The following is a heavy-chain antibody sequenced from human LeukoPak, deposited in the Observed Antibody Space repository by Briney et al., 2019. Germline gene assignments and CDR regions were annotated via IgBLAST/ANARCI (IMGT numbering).Heavy chain of an antibody. CDR3: ARLSGSGPQLVLGWFDP. CDR2: IYTSGST. Sequence: SETLSLTCTVSGGSISSGSYYWSWIRQPAGKGLEWIGRIYTSGSTNYNPSLKSRVTISVDTSKNQFSLKLSSVTAADTAVYYCARLSGSGPQLVLGWFDPWGQGTLVTVSS. CDR1: GGSISSGSYY. D-gene: IGHD6-13*01. V-gene: IGHV4-61*02. J-gene: IGHJ5*02.